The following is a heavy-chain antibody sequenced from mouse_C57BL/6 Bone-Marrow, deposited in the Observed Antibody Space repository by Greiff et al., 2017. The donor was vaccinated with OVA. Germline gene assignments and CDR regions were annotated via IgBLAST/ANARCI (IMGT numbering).Heavy chain of an antibody. Sequence: VQGVESGPGLVAPSQSLSITCTVSGFSLTSYAISWVRQPPGKGLEWLGVIWTGGGTNYNSALKSRLSISKDNSKSQVFLKMNSLQTDDTARYYCARSDYYGSSPWYFDVWGTGTTVTVSS. J-gene: IGHJ1*03. CDR2: IWTGGGT. V-gene: IGHV2-9-1*01. CDR1: GFSLTSYA. D-gene: IGHD1-1*01. CDR3: ARSDYYGSSPWYFDV.